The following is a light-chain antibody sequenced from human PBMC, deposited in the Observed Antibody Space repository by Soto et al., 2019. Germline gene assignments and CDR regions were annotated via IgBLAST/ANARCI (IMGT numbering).Light chain of an antibody. CDR2: DAS. CDR1: QSVSSY. J-gene: IGKJ1*01. CDR3: QQYNKWPLT. Sequence: EIVLTQSPATLSLSPGESATLSCRASQSVSSYLAWYQQKPGQAPRLLIYDASNRATGTPARFSGSGSGTAFTLTISSLEPEDFAVYYCQQYNKWPLTFGQGTKVDIK. V-gene: IGKV3-11*01.